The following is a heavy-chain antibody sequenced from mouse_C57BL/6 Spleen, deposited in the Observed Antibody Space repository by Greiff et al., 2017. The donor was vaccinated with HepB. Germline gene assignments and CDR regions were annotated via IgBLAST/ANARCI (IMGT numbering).Heavy chain of an antibody. CDR3: TTTVVDEAWFAY. D-gene: IGHD1-1*01. J-gene: IGHJ3*01. V-gene: IGHV1-15*01. CDR2: IDPETGGT. Sequence: VQLQQSGAELVRPGASVTLSCKASGYTFTDYEMHWVKQTPVHGLEWIGAIDPETGGTAYNQKFKGKAILTADKSSSTAYMELRSLTSEDSAVYYSTTTVVDEAWFAYWGQGTLVTVSA. CDR1: GYTFTDYE.